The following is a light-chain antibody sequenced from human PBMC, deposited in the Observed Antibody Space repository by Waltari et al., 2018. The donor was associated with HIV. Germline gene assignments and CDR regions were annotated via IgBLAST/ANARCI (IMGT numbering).Light chain of an antibody. CDR2: GAP. CDR3: HQYGSATYT. J-gene: IGKJ2*01. Sequence: EIVLTQSPATLSLSPGARATLPCRASQSVRSGFLAWYQQKRVQAPRLLIYGAPTRAKGIPDRFSGCGSGTDFTLTISSLDAEDFAVYYCHQYGSATYTFGQGTKLDIK. CDR1: QSVRSGF. V-gene: IGKV3-20*01.